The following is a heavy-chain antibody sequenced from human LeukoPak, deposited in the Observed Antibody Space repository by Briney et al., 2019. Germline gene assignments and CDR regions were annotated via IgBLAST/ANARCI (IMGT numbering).Heavy chain of an antibody. J-gene: IGHJ6*02. D-gene: IGHD3-10*01. Sequence: PGGSLRLSCAASGFTFSDYYMSWIRQAPGKGLEWVSYIGSSGSTIYYADSVKGRFTISRDNAKNSLYLQMNSLRAEDTAVYYCARGLYGSGSYPNYYGMDVWGQGTTVTVSS. CDR3: ARGLYGSGSYPNYYGMDV. V-gene: IGHV3-11*01. CDR2: IGSSGSTI. CDR1: GFTFSDYY.